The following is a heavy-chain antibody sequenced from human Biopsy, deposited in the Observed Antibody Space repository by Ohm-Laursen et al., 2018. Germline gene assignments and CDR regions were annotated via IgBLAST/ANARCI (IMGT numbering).Heavy chain of an antibody. V-gene: IGHV4-31*03. Sequence: TLSLTCSVSGGSLSSSTYYWTWIRHHPGKGLEWIGNIFYSANTYYNPSLKSRVTISVDTSKNQFSLKLSSVTAADTAVYYCARLGSGDYFPTFFDFWGQGALVTVSS. J-gene: IGHJ4*02. CDR3: ARLGSGDYFPTFFDF. D-gene: IGHD5-12*01. CDR2: IFYSANT. CDR1: GGSLSSSTYY.